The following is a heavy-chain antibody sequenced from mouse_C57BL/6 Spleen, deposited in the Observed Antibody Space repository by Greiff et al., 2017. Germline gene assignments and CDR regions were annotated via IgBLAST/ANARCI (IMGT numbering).Heavy chain of an antibody. Sequence: QVQLQQPGAELVRPGSSVKLSCKASGYTFTSYWMHWVKQRPIQGLEWIGNIDPSDSETHYNQKFKDKATLTVDKSSSTAYMQLSSLTSEDSAVYDCARENYDYDACADWGQGTLVTVSA. CDR2: IDPSDSET. J-gene: IGHJ3*01. CDR3: ARENYDYDACAD. V-gene: IGHV1-52*01. CDR1: GYTFTSYW. D-gene: IGHD2-4*01.